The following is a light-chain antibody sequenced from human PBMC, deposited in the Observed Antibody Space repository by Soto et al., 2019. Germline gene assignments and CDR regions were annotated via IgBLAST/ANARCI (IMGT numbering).Light chain of an antibody. J-gene: IGKJ5*01. CDR2: GAS. CDR1: QTLRRTY. Sequence: VLMRSAVILSLSPGDIATLSCRASQTLRRTYIAWYQQKPGQAPRLLIYGASSRATGIPDRFSGSGSGTDFTLTISRLEPEDFAVYYCQRYGSSLFTFGQGTRLEIK. CDR3: QRYGSSLFT. V-gene: IGKV3-20*01.